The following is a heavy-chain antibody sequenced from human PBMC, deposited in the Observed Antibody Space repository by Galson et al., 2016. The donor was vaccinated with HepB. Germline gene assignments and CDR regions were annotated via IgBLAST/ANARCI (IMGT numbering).Heavy chain of an antibody. V-gene: IGHV5-51*01. CDR3: ARQDSPSPASGSYYYNWFDP. CDR1: GYSFTTYW. J-gene: IGHJ5*02. D-gene: IGHD3-10*01. CDR2: IFPADSHT. Sequence: QSGAEVKKPGESLKISCKASGYSFTTYWIGWVRQRPGKGLEWMGIIFPADSHTRYNPSFQGQVTISADKSITTAYLQWSSLKASDTAMYYCARQDSPSPASGSYYYNWFDPWGQGTLVTVSS.